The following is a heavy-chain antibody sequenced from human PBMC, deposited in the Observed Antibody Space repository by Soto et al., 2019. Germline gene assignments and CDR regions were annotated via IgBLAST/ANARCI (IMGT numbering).Heavy chain of an antibody. CDR2: MYNTGST. CDR3: ARDLWGYCGADCYPLDV. V-gene: IGHV4-59*01. D-gene: IGHD2-21*02. CDR1: GGSISSYY. J-gene: IGHJ6*02. Sequence: SETLSLTCRVSGGSISSYYWSLIRQPPGKGLEWIGYMYNTGSTIYNPSLKSRVTISVDTSKNQFSLKLNSVTAADTAVYYCARDLWGYCGADCYPLDVWGQGTTVTVSS.